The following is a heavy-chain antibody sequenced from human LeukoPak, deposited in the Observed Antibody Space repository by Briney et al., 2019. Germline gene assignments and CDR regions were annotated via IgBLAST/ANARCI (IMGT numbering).Heavy chain of an antibody. D-gene: IGHD1-26*01. CDR3: ARNPAGIGDY. V-gene: IGHV3-48*02. Sequence: GGSLRLSCAASGVTFSTYNMNWVRQAPGKGLEWVSFISSGSRIIYYADSVKGRFTVSRDNAKNSLYLQMNSLRDEDTAVYYCARNPAGIGDYWGQGTLVTVSS. J-gene: IGHJ4*02. CDR1: GVTFSTYN. CDR2: ISSGSRII.